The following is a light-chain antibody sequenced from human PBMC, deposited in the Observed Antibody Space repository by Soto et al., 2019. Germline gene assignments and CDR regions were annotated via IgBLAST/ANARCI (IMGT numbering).Light chain of an antibody. CDR1: SSDVGGYNY. J-gene: IGLJ1*01. V-gene: IGLV2-14*01. Sequence: QSALTQPASVSGSSGQAITISCTGTSSDVGGYNYVSWYQQHPGKAPKLMIYEVSNRPSGVSDRFSGSKSGNTASLTISGLQAEDEADYYCTSYTSSSTPVFGTGTKLTVL. CDR3: TSYTSSSTPV. CDR2: EVS.